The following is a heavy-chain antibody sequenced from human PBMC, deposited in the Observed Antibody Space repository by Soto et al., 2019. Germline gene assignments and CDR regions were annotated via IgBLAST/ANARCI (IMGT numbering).Heavy chain of an antibody. V-gene: IGHV5-51*01. CDR2: IYPGDSDT. CDR1: GYSFTSYW. Sequence: PGESLKISCKGSGYSFTSYWIGWVRQMPGKGLEWMGIIYPGDSDTRYSPSFQGQVTISADKSISTAYLQWSSLKASDTAMYYCARHGSYCSGGSCLRQNKYYYYYGMDVWGQGTTVTVSS. CDR3: ARHGSYCSGGSCLRQNKYYYYYGMDV. D-gene: IGHD2-15*01. J-gene: IGHJ6*02.